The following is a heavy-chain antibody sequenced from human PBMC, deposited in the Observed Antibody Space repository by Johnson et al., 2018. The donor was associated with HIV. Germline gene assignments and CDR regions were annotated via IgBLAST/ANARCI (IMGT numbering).Heavy chain of an antibody. CDR3: AREGWNSSSWYRMSAFDI. Sequence: VQLVESGGGLVQPGGSLRLSCAASGFTFSSYWMSWVRQAPGKGLEWVANIKQDGSEKYYVDSVKGRFTISRDNAKNSLYLQMNSLRAEDTAVYYGAREGWNSSSWYRMSAFDIWGQGTMVTVSS. J-gene: IGHJ3*02. CDR1: GFTFSSYW. CDR2: IKQDGSEK. V-gene: IGHV3-7*05. D-gene: IGHD6-13*01.